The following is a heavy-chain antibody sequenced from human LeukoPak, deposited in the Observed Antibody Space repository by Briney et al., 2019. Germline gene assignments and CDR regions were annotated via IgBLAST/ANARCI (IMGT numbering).Heavy chain of an antibody. Sequence: GGSLRLSCAASGSTFSSYAMSWVRQAPGKGLEWVSAISGSGGSTYYADSVKGRFTISRDNSKNTLYLQMNSLRAEDTAVYYCARAGYSYGYFVGYYDYWGQGTLVTVSS. CDR2: ISGSGGST. J-gene: IGHJ4*02. D-gene: IGHD5-18*01. V-gene: IGHV3-23*01. CDR3: ARAGYSYGYFVGYYDY. CDR1: GSTFSSYA.